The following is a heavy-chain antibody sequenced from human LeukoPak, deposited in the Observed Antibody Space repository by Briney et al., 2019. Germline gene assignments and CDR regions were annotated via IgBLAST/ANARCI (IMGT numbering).Heavy chain of an antibody. CDR3: ARREASGYDRVGEHRYRKYYFDY. V-gene: IGHV1-2*02. J-gene: IGHJ4*01. Sequence: VASEKVSCKASGYTFTGYYMHWVRQAPGQGLEWMGWINPNSGGTNYAQKFQGRVTMTRDTFISTAYMELSRLRSDDTAVYYCARREASGYDRVGEHRYRKYYFDYWGHGTLVTVSS. CDR2: INPNSGGT. D-gene: IGHD3-16*01. CDR1: GYTFTGYY.